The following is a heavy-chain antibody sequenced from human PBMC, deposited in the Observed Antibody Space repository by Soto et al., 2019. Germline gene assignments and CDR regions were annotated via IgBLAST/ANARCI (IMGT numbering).Heavy chain of an antibody. CDR1: GFSVSNEY. J-gene: IGHJ6*02. D-gene: IGHD3-9*01. Sequence: GGSLRLSCAASGFSVSNEYMTRVRQAPGKGLEWVSTLYSGGGTYYADSVKGRFTISRDKSKNTVDLQMNSLQADDTAVYYCARDRHDILPGSSYYYYYGVDVWGQGTSVTVSS. V-gene: IGHV3-53*01. CDR3: ARDRHDILPGSSYYYYYGVDV. CDR2: LYSGGGT.